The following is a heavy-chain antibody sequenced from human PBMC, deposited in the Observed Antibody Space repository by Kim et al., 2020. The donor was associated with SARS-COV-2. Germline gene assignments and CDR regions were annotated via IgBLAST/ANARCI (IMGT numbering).Heavy chain of an antibody. Sequence: GGSLRLSCAASGFTFSSYAMSWVRQAPGKGLEWVSAISGSGGSTYYADSVKGRFTISRDNSKNTLYLQMNSLRAEDTAVYYCAKDPVVVLTTSGNWFDPWGQGTLVTVSS. CDR2: ISGSGGST. D-gene: IGHD3-22*01. J-gene: IGHJ5*02. V-gene: IGHV3-23*01. CDR3: AKDPVVVLTTSGNWFDP. CDR1: GFTFSSYA.